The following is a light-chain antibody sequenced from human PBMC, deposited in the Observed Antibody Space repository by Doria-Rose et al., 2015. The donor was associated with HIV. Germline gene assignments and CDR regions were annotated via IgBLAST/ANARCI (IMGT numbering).Light chain of an antibody. J-gene: IGKJ1*01. Sequence: EIVLTQSPGTLSLSPGERATLSCRVSRSFSSTYLAWYQQKPGQAPSILIYDGSTRATGIPDRFSASGSGTDFTLTINRLEPEDFALYYCHQYGTAWTFGQGTKVEI. CDR2: DGS. V-gene: IGKV3-20*01. CDR1: RSFSSTY. CDR3: HQYGTAWT.